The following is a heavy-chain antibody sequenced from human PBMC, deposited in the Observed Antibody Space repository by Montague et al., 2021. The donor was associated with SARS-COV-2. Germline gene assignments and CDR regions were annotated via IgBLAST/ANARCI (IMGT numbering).Heavy chain of an antibody. CDR2: VYTAVRT. D-gene: IGHD6-13*01. Sequence: ETLSLTCNVSGASINDYYWNWLRQSPGKRLEWIGYVYTAVRTSYNPSLKGRVTISLDTSKNQVSLKLTSMTAADAAVYFCARRAAGGLFYFDYWGLGTLVSVSS. CDR3: ARRAAGGLFYFDY. V-gene: IGHV4-59*01. J-gene: IGHJ4*02. CDR1: GASINDYY.